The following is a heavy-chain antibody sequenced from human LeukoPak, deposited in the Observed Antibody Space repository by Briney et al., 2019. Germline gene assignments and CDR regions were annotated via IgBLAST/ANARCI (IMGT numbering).Heavy chain of an antibody. CDR2: IRYDGSNK. CDR3: AMLPIVVVPSDPTWFDP. CDR1: GFTFSNYA. Sequence: GRSLRLSCAASGFTFSNYAMHWVRQAPGKGLEWVAFIRYDGSNKYYADSVKGRFTISRDNSRNTLYLQMNSLRPEDTAVYYCAMLPIVVVPSDPTWFDPWGQGTLVTVSS. V-gene: IGHV3-30*02. D-gene: IGHD3-22*01. J-gene: IGHJ5*02.